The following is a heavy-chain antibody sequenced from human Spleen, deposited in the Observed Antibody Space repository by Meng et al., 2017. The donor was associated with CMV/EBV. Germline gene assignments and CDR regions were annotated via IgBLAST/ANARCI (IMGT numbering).Heavy chain of an antibody. Sequence: GSLRRSCTFSGYSISSGYYWGWIRQPPGKGLEWIGFIYHSGSTYYNPCLKSRVTISVDTSENQFSLKLTSVPAADTAVYYCARGAIAAAGPTNHYFDYWGQGTLVTVSS. V-gene: IGHV4-38-2*02. D-gene: IGHD6-13*01. CDR2: IYHSGST. J-gene: IGHJ4*02. CDR3: ARGAIAAAGPTNHYFDY. CDR1: GYSISSGYY.